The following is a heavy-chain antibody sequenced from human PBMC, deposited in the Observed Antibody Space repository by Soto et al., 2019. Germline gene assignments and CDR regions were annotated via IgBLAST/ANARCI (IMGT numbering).Heavy chain of an antibody. V-gene: IGHV3-23*01. CDR1: GVTFSTYA. D-gene: IGHD3-22*01. Sequence: VGSLRLSCAASGVTFSTYAMNWVRQAPGKGLEWVATISDTGGGTFYAASVKGRFTISRDNSNNTLFLQMHSLRADDSAIYFCAIGRHKTSGSNTWFDPWGRGTLVTVSS. CDR2: ISDTGGGT. CDR3: AIGRHKTSGSNTWFDP. J-gene: IGHJ5*02.